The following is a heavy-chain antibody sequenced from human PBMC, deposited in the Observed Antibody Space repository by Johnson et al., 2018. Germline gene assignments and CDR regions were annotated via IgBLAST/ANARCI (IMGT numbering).Heavy chain of an antibody. CDR2: ISSSGTMK. Sequence: VQLVETGGGLVKXGGSLRLXCEASRFTFSDYYMSWIRQAPGKGLEWLSFISSSGTMKYYVESVKGRFTISRDNAKKSLCLQMSSLRVEDTALYYCARGNYNDPIDIWGQGTMFTVSS. D-gene: IGHD3-10*01. J-gene: IGHJ3*02. V-gene: IGHV3-11*04. CDR1: RFTFSDYY. CDR3: ARGNYNDPIDI.